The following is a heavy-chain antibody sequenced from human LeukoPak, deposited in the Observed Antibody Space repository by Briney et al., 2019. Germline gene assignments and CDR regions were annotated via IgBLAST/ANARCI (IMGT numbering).Heavy chain of an antibody. J-gene: IGHJ4*02. D-gene: IGHD4/OR15-4a*01. CDR2: IYTSGST. CDR3: ARDEDYGVFDY. V-gene: IGHV4-61*02. Sequence: SETLSLTCTASGGSISSGSYYWSWIRQPAGKGLEWIGRIYTSGSTNYNPSLKSRVTISVDTSKNQFSLKLSSVTAADTAVYYCARDEDYGVFDYWGQGTLVTVSS. CDR1: GGSISSGSYY.